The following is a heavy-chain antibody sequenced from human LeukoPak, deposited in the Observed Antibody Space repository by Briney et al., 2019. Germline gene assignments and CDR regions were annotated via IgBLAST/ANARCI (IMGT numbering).Heavy chain of an antibody. Sequence: GGSLRLSCAASGFTFDDYGMSWVRQAPGKGLEWVSYISSSSSTIYYADSVKGRFTISRDNAKNSLYLQMNSLRAEDTAVYYCARAYDFWSGYFPFDYWGQGTLVTVSS. CDR3: ARAYDFWSGYFPFDY. CDR1: GFTFDDYG. V-gene: IGHV3-48*01. D-gene: IGHD3-3*01. J-gene: IGHJ4*02. CDR2: ISSSSSTI.